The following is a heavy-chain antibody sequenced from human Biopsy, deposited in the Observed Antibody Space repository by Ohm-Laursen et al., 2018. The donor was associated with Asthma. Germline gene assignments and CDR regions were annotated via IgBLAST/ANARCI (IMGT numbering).Heavy chain of an antibody. V-gene: IGHV2-5*04. Sequence: TQTLTLTCTFSGFSLSTSGGGVGWIRQPPGKALEWLGNIYWDDDKRYSPSLQSRLTITRDTPKDQVVLTMTNMGPVDTGTYYCVRPLVGLKAFDFWGQGTLVTVSS. J-gene: IGHJ4*02. CDR3: VRPLVGLKAFDF. CDR2: IYWDDDK. D-gene: IGHD1-26*01. CDR1: GFSLSTSGGG.